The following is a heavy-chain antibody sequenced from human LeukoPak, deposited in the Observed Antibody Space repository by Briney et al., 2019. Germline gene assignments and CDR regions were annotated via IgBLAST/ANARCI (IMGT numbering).Heavy chain of an antibody. Sequence: PSETLSLTCAVYGGSFSGYYWGWIRQPPGKGLEWIGSIYYSGSTYYNPSLKSRVTISVDTSKNQFSLKLSSVTAADTAAYYCARHEGSSPTINWFDPWGQGTLVTVSS. CDR2: IYYSGST. V-gene: IGHV4-39*01. D-gene: IGHD5-24*01. J-gene: IGHJ5*02. CDR1: GGSFSGYY. CDR3: ARHEGSSPTINWFDP.